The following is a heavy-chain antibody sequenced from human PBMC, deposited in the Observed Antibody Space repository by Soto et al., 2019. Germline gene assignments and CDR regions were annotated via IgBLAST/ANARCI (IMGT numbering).Heavy chain of an antibody. CDR3: ARGGSNDWQVAFDI. D-gene: IGHD3-9*01. CDR2: INHSGSN. Sequence: QLQQWGAGLLKPSETLSPTCVVSGGSFSTYYYNWIRQSPGKGPEWIGEINHSGSNNYGPSLKSRVTMSLDTSKDQFSVKLTSVTAADTAVYYCARGGSNDWQVAFDIWGQGTMVTVSS. J-gene: IGHJ3*02. CDR1: GGSFSTYY. V-gene: IGHV4-34*01.